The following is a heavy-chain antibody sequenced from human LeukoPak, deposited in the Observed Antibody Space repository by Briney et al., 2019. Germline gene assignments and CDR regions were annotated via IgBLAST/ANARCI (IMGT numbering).Heavy chain of an antibody. V-gene: IGHV3-7*01. J-gene: IGHJ4*02. CDR2: IKQDGSEK. CDR3: ARDTLLWFGESNYFDY. Sequence: PGRSLRLSCAASGFTFDDYAMHWVRQAPGKGLEWVANIKQDGSEKYYVDSVKGRFTISRDNAKNSLYLQMNSLRAEDTAVYYCARDTLLWFGESNYFDYWGQGTLVTVSS. D-gene: IGHD3-10*01. CDR1: GFTFDDYA.